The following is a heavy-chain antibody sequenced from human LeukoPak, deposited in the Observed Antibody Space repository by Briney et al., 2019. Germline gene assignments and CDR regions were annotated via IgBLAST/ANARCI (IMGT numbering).Heavy chain of an antibody. CDR3: ASTVAGTVDY. CDR2: IYYSGST. Sequence: SETLSLTCTVSGGSISSYYWSWIRQPPGKGLEWIGSIYYSGSTYYNPSLKSRVTISVDTSKNQFSLKLSSVTAADTAVYYCASTVAGTVDYWGQGTLVTVSS. CDR1: GGSISSYY. D-gene: IGHD6-19*01. V-gene: IGHV4-59*05. J-gene: IGHJ4*02.